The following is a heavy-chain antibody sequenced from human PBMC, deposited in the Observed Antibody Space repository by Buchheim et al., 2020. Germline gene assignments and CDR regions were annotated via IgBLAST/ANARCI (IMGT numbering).Heavy chain of an antibody. V-gene: IGHV3-30-3*01. D-gene: IGHD6-19*01. CDR1: GFTFRTYA. J-gene: IGHJ6*02. CDR3: ARPTAVTEYYFYAMDV. CDR2: ILYDGSNE. Sequence: QMQLVESGGGVVQPGTSLRLSCKASGFTFRTYAMHWVRQAPGKGLQWVGVILYDGSNEYYADSVQGRFTISRHNSKNPLYLQMNSLRAEDTAVYYCARPTAVTEYYFYAMDVWGQGT.